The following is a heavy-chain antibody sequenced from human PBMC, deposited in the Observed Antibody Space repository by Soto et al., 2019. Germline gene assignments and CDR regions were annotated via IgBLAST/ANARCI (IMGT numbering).Heavy chain of an antibody. J-gene: IGHJ6*02. CDR2: IRGVEKNK. D-gene: IGHD3-10*01. V-gene: IGHV3-21*01. CDR3: ARDRVRGALPQYGMDV. Sequence: EVQLVESGGAWASPGGSLTLPFAAPGFTFSGYSRNWPRRPPGKGLEGFSSIRGVEKNKYYAASVKGRFTISRDNAKNSLFLHLSGLTADDTAVYYCARDRVRGALPQYGMDVWGQGTTVTVSS. CDR1: GFTFSGYS.